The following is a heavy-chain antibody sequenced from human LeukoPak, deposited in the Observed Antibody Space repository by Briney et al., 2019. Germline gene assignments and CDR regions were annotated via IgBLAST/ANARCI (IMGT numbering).Heavy chain of an antibody. CDR3: ARRRYRDYFDY. CDR2: IYYSGST. CDR1: SGSISSNY. J-gene: IGHJ4*02. V-gene: IGHV4-59*08. Sequence: SETLSLTCTVSSGSISSNYWSWIRQPPGKGLEWIGYIYYSGSTNYNPSLKSRVTISVDTSKNQFSLKLSSVTAADTAVYYCARRRYRDYFDYWGQGTLVTVSS. D-gene: IGHD1-26*01.